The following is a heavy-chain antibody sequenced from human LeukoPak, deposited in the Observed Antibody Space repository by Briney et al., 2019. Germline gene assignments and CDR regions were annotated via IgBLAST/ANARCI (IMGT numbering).Heavy chain of an antibody. CDR1: GFTFKNYA. Sequence: GGSLRLSCAASGFTFKNYAMNWVRQSPGQGLEWVSTISGDAVTSWYADSVKGRFTVSRDNSKNIVFLQMNSLRAEDTAVYYCAKWPLLRYFDWQPIDYWGQGTLVTVSS. J-gene: IGHJ4*02. CDR3: AKWPLLRYFDWQPIDY. D-gene: IGHD3-9*01. V-gene: IGHV3-23*01. CDR2: ISGDAVTS.